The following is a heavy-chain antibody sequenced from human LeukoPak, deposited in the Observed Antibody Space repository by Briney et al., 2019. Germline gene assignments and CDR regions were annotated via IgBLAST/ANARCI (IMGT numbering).Heavy chain of an antibody. Sequence: GESLKISCKGSGYTLTSYWIGWVRQMPGKGLEWMGIIHPGDPNNRYGPSFQGQVTISADKSIGTAYLQWSSLKASDTAVYYCARQTPGQYGMDVWGQGTTATVSS. CDR1: GYTLTSYW. CDR3: ARQTPGQYGMDV. V-gene: IGHV5-51*01. J-gene: IGHJ6*02. CDR2: IHPGDPNN.